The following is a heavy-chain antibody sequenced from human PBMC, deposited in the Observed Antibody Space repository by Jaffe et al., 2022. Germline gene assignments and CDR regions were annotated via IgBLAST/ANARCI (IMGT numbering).Heavy chain of an antibody. Sequence: QVQLQESGPGLVKPSETLSLTCAVSGYSISSGYYWGWIRQPPGKGLEWIGSIYHSGSTYYNPSLKSRVTISVDTSKNQFSLKLSSVTAADTAVYYCARHVTYYYGSGRVPEDAFDIWGQGTMVTVSS. CDR2: IYHSGST. V-gene: IGHV4-38-2*01. D-gene: IGHD3-10*01. J-gene: IGHJ3*02. CDR3: ARHVTYYYGSGRVPEDAFDI. CDR1: GYSISSGYY.